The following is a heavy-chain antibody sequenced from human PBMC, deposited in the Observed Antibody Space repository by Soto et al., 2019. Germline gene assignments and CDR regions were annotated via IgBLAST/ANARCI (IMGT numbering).Heavy chain of an antibody. CDR2: ISSTTNYI. V-gene: IGHV3-21*06. Sequence: EVQLVESGGGLVNPGGSLRLSCAASGFTFTRYSMNWVRQAPGKGLEWVSSISSTTNYIYYGDSMNGRFTISRDNAKNSLYLEMNSLIAEDTAVYYCARESEDLTSNFDYWGQGTLVTVSS. CDR1: GFTFTRYS. J-gene: IGHJ4*02. CDR3: ARESEDLTSNFDY.